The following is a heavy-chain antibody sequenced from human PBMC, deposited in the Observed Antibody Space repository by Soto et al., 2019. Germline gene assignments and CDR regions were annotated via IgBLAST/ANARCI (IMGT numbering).Heavy chain of an antibody. CDR3: ARHYGGRDFDL. J-gene: IGHJ2*01. Sequence: QLQLQESGSGLVKPSQTLSLTCAVSGGSISSGDYSWSWIRQPPGKGLEWIVYIYHSGSTYYNPPLKSRVTISVDRSKNQFSLKLSSVTAADTAVYYCARHYGGRDFDLWGRGTLVTVSS. D-gene: IGHD4-17*01. CDR2: IYHSGST. CDR1: GGSISSGDYS. V-gene: IGHV4-30-2*01.